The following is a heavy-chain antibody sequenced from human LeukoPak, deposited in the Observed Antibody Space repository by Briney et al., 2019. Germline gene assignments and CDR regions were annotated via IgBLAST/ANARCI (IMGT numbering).Heavy chain of an antibody. J-gene: IGHJ5*02. CDR1: GGSLSSGDYY. V-gene: IGHV4-30-4*01. D-gene: IGHD6-13*01. CDR2: IYSSGSI. Sequence: SQTLSLTCTVSGGSLSSGDYYWTWIRQPPGKGLEWIGYIYSSGSIYYNPSLKSRITISVDTSKNQFSLKLSSVTAADTAVYYCARHQLVPYNWFDPWGQGTLVTVSS. CDR3: ARHQLVPYNWFDP.